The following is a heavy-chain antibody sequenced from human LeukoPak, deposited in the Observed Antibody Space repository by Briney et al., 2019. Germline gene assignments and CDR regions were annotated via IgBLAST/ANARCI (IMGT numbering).Heavy chain of an antibody. CDR3: ARGIAVAGTPSWYYGMDV. D-gene: IGHD6-19*01. V-gene: IGHV1-69*02. CDR1: GGTFSSYT. Sequence: GASVKVSCKASGGTFSSYTISWVRQARGQGLEWMGRIIPILGIANYAQKFQGRVTITADKSTSTAYMELSSLRSEDTAVYYCARGIAVAGTPSWYYGMDVWGQGTTVTVSS. J-gene: IGHJ6*02. CDR2: IIPILGIA.